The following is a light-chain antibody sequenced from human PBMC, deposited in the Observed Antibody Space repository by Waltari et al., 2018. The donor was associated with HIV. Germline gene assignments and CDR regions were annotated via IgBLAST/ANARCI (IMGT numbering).Light chain of an antibody. CDR3: AAWDDSLSGVV. V-gene: IGLV1-47*01. J-gene: IGLJ2*01. CDR1: SSNIGSNY. Sequence: QSVLTQPPSASGTPGQRVTISCSGSSSNIGSNYVYWYQQLPGTAPKLLIYRNNRRPSGGPDRFSGSKSGTSASLAISGRRSEDEAEYYCAAWDDSLSGVVFGGGTKLTVL. CDR2: RNN.